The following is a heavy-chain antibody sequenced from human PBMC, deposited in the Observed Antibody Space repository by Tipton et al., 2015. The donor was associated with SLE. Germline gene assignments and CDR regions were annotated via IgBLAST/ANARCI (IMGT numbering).Heavy chain of an antibody. J-gene: IGHJ4*02. Sequence: SLRLSCEASGYSISSYAMNWVRQAPGKGLEWVASISASSAFTNYADSVKGRFTITRDNSRNTVFLQMNSLRAEDSAVYHCAKATTGFTGAYDSWGPGTLVTLSS. CDR3: AKATTGFTGAYDS. CDR1: GYSISSYA. CDR2: ISASSAFT. V-gene: IGHV3-23*01. D-gene: IGHD1-14*01.